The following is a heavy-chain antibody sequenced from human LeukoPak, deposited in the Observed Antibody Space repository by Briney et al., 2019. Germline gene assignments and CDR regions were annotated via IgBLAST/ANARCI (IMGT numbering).Heavy chain of an antibody. V-gene: IGHV3-33*01. CDR2: IWYDGSNK. CDR1: GFTFSSYG. Sequence: GRSLRLSCAASGFTFSSYGMHWVRQAPGKGLEWVAVIWYDGSNKYYADSVKGRFTISRDNSKNTLYLQMNSLRAEDTAVYYCAREDSSSYAFDIWGQGTMVTVSS. J-gene: IGHJ3*02. CDR3: AREDSSSYAFDI. D-gene: IGHD6-13*01.